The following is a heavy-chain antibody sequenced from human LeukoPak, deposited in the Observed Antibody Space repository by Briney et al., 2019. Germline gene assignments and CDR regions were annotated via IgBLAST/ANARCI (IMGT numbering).Heavy chain of an antibody. CDR3: TTGLAARLV. D-gene: IGHD6-6*01. CDR1: GFTFSSYG. V-gene: IGHV3-30*02. J-gene: IGHJ4*02. Sequence: GGSLRLSCAASGFTFSSYGMHWVRQAPGKGLEWVAFIRYDGSNKYYADSVKGRFTISRDNSKNTLYLQMNSLRAEDTAVYYCTTGLAARLVWGQGTLVTVSS. CDR2: IRYDGSNK.